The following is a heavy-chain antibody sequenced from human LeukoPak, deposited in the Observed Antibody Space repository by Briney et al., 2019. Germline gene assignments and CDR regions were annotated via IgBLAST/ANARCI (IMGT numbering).Heavy chain of an antibody. D-gene: IGHD2-2*02. Sequence: PSETLSLTCSISGDSISSSSYYWGWIRQPPGKGLEWIGNIYYSENTYYSPSLKSRVTISEDTSKNQFSLKLSSVTAADTAVYYCARRGRYCTGANCYTGYFQHWGQGTLVTVSS. CDR3: ARRGRYCTGANCYTGYFQH. V-gene: IGHV4-39*07. J-gene: IGHJ1*01. CDR2: IYYSENT. CDR1: GDSISSSSYY.